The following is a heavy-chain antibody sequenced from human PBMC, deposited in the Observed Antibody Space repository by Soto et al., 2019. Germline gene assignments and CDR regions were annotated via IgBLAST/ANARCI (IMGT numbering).Heavy chain of an antibody. CDR1: GGSVSSEYYY. V-gene: IGHV4-61*01. J-gene: IGHJ4*02. CDR3: ARTHSELWLGG. Sequence: QVQLQESGPGLVKPSETLSLNCTVSGGSVSSEYYYWSWIRQPPGKGLEWIGYIYYSGSTNYNPSLKSQVTISVDTSKNQFSLKLSSVTAADTAVYYCARTHSELWLGGWGQGTLVTVSS. D-gene: IGHD6-19*01. CDR2: IYYSGST.